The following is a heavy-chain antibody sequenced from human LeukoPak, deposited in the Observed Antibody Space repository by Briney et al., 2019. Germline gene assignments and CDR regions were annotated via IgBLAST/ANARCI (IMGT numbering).Heavy chain of an antibody. CDR2: IIPILGIA. CDR3: ARGATVTTGLYGMDV. V-gene: IGHV1-69*04. Sequence: GASVKVSCKASGYTFTGYYMHWVRQAPGQGLEWMGRIIPILGIANYAQKFQGRVTITADKSTSTAYMELSSLRSEDTAVYYCARGATVTTGLYGMDVWGQGTTVTVSS. CDR1: GYTFTGYY. D-gene: IGHD4-17*01. J-gene: IGHJ6*02.